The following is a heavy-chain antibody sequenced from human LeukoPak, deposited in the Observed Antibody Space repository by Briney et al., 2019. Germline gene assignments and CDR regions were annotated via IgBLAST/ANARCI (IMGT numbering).Heavy chain of an antibody. CDR3: ARREISSGSYRSLNY. CDR2: VDPNSGGS. D-gene: IGHD3-10*01. J-gene: IGHJ4*02. CDR1: GYTFTDYY. Sequence: GASVKVSCKASGYTFTDYYIHWVRQTPGQGLEWMGWVDPNSGGSNYAQTFQGRITMTRDTSISTAYMDLSRLRSDDTAMYYCARREISSGSYRSLNYWGQGTLVTVSS. V-gene: IGHV1-2*02.